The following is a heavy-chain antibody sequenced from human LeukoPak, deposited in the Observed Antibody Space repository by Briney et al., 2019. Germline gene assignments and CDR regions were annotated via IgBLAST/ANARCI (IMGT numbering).Heavy chain of an antibody. D-gene: IGHD1-26*01. CDR1: GGTFSSYA. CDR2: IIPILGIA. CDR3: ARCVVGACNWFDP. V-gene: IGHV1-69*04. J-gene: IGHJ5*02. Sequence: ASVKVSCKASGGTFSSYAISWVRQAPGQGLEWMGRIIPILGIANYAQKFQGRVTITADKSTSTAYMELSSLRSEDTAVYYCARCVVGACNWFDPWGQGTLVTVS.